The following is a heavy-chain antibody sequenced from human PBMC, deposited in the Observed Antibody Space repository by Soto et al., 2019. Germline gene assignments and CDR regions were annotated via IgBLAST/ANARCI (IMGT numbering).Heavy chain of an antibody. V-gene: IGHV1-18*01. J-gene: IGHJ4*02. CDR3: AHDSMGFGESAFDY. D-gene: IGHD3-10*01. CDR1: GYTFTSYG. Sequence: GASVKVSCKASGYTFTSYGISWVRQAPGQGLEWMGWISAYNGNTNYAQKLQGRVTMTTDTSTSTAYMELRSLRSDDTAVYYCAHDSMGFGESAFDYWGQGTLVTVSS. CDR2: ISAYNGNT.